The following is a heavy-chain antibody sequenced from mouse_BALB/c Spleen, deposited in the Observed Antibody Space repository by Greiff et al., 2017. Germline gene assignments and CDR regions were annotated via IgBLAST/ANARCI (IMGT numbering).Heavy chain of an antibody. J-gene: IGHJ2*01. Sequence: VQLQQSGPGLVAPSQSLSITCTVSGFSLTSYGVHWVRQPPGKGLEWLGVIWAGGSTNYNSALMSRLSISKDNSKSQVFLKMNSLQTDDTAMYYCARDQGEWLLRFDYWSQGTTLTVSS. CDR3: ARDQGEWLLRFDY. CDR2: IWAGGST. D-gene: IGHD2-3*01. CDR1: GFSLTSYG. V-gene: IGHV2-9*02.